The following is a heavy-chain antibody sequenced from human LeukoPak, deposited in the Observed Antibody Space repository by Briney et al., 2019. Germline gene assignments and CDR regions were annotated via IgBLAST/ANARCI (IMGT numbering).Heavy chain of an antibody. CDR2: IYHIGGT. V-gene: IGHV4-38-2*01. CDR1: GYSISSDSY. Sequence: SETLSLTSAVSGYSISSDSYWGWIGRPPGRGLEWIGIIYHIGGTYYNWSLKSRVTISVDTSKNQFSLKLSSVTAADTAVYFCARGSRTTAFHFYYYMDVWGKGTTVTVSS. CDR3: ARGSRTTAFHFYYYMDV. D-gene: IGHD1-1*01. J-gene: IGHJ6*03.